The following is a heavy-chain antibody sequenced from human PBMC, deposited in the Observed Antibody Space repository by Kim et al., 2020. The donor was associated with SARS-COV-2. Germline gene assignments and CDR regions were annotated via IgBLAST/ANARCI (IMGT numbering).Heavy chain of an antibody. D-gene: IGHD3-10*01. V-gene: IGHV4-30-2*05. Sequence: SRVTISVDTSKNQFSLKLSSVTAADTAVYYCARGQGLLWFGELLHRNGMDVWGQGTTVTVSS. J-gene: IGHJ6*02. CDR3: ARGQGLLWFGELLHRNGMDV.